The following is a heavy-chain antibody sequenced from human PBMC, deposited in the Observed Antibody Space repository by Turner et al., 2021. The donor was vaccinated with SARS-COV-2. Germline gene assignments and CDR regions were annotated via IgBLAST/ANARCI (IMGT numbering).Heavy chain of an antibody. V-gene: IGHV3-21*01. CDR3: ARDIPTTADYFDY. D-gene: IGHD4-17*01. CDR1: GFTFSTYS. Sequence: EVQLVESGGGLVKPGGSLRLPCAASGFTFSTYSMNWVRQAPGKGLEWISAISSSSSYIYYADSVKGRFTSSRDDAKNALYLQMNSLRAEDTAVYYCARDIPTTADYFDYWGQGTLVTVSS. CDR2: ISSSSSYI. J-gene: IGHJ4*02.